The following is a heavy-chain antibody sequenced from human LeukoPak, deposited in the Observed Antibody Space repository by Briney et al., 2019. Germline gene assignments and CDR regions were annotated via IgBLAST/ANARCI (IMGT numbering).Heavy chain of an antibody. V-gene: IGHV4-61*01. CDR2: IYYSGST. D-gene: IGHD6-13*01. Sequence: SETLSLTCTVSGGSVSSGSYYWSWIRQPPGKGLEWIGYIYYSGSTNYNPSPKSRVTISVDTSKNQFSLKLSSVTAADTAVYYCARDSSSWSYYYYGMDVWGQGTTVTVSS. CDR1: GGSVSSGSYY. CDR3: ARDSSSWSYYYYGMDV. J-gene: IGHJ6*02.